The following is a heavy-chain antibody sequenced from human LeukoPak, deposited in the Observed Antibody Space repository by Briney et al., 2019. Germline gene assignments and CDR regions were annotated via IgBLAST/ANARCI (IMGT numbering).Heavy chain of an antibody. V-gene: IGHV1-24*01. J-gene: IGHJ4*02. D-gene: IGHD2-15*01. CDR1: GYTLTELS. CDR3: ARASYCSGGSCYSDY. CDR2: FDPEDGET. Sequence: ASVKVSFKVSGYTLTELSMHWVRQAPGKGLELVGGFDPEDGETIYAQKFQGRVTITEDTSTDTAYMELSSLRSEDTPVYYCARASYCSGGSCYSDYRGQGTLVTVSS.